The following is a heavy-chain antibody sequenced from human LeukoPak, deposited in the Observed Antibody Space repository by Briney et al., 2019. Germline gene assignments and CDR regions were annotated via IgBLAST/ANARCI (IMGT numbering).Heavy chain of an antibody. J-gene: IGHJ6*03. Sequence: SETLSLTCAVYGGSFSGYYWSWIRQPPGKGLEWIGEINHSGSTNYNPSLKSRVTISVDTSKNQFSLKLSSVTAADTAVYYCARRLARQQLATAYYYYYMDVWGKGTTVTVS. CDR3: ARRLARQQLATAYYYYYMDV. CDR2: INHSGST. CDR1: GGSFSGYY. D-gene: IGHD6-13*01. V-gene: IGHV4-34*01.